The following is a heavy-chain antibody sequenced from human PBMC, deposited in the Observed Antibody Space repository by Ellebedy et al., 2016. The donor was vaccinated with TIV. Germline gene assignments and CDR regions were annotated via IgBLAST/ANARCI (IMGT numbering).Heavy chain of an antibody. Sequence: AASVKVSCKASGYTFTSYAMHWVRQAPGQRLEWMGWINPGNGNTKHSQKFQGRVTITMDTSASTAYIELSRLKSEDTAMYYCARSIGATGRDYWGQGTLVTVSS. V-gene: IGHV1-3*01. J-gene: IGHJ4*02. CDR1: GYTFTSYA. CDR3: ARSIGATGRDY. D-gene: IGHD6-13*01. CDR2: INPGNGNT.